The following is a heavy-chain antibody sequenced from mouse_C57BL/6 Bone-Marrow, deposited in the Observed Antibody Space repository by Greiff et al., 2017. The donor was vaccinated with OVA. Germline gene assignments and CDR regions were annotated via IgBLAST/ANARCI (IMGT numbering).Heavy chain of an antibody. CDR1: GYTFTSYW. Sequence: QVQLQQPGAELVKPGASVKMSCTASGYTFTSYWITWVQQRPGQGLEWVGDIYPGSGSTNYNEKFKSKATLTVDTSSSTAYMQLSSLTSEDSAVYYCARGRLRGRGFAYWGQGTLVTVSA. CDR2: IYPGSGST. J-gene: IGHJ3*01. V-gene: IGHV1-55*01. D-gene: IGHD3-2*02. CDR3: ARGRLRGRGFAY.